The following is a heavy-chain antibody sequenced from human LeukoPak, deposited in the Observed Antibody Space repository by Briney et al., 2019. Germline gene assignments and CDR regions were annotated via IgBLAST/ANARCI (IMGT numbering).Heavy chain of an antibody. D-gene: IGHD3-22*01. CDR3: AREEESSGYYREMGFRSIFDY. CDR2: IYTSGST. J-gene: IGHJ4*02. V-gene: IGHV4-61*02. CDR1: GGSISSGSYY. Sequence: PSQTLSLTCTVSGGSISSGSYYWSWIRQPAGKGLEWIGRIYTSGSTNYNPSLKSRVTISVDTSKNQFSLKLSSVTAADTAVYYCAREEESSGYYREMGFRSIFDYWGQGTLVTVSS.